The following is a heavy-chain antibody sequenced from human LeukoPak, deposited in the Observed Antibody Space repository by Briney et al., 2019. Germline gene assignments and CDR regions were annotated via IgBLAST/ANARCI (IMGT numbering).Heavy chain of an antibody. Sequence: SETLSLTCTVSGGSICSGDYYWSWIRRPPGKGLEWVGYIYYSGSTYYNPSLKSRVTISVDTSKNQFSLKLSSVTAADTAVYYCARVPAAIGGFDPWGQGTLVTVSS. CDR1: GGSICSGDYY. J-gene: IGHJ5*02. V-gene: IGHV4-30-4*08. CDR2: IYYSGST. D-gene: IGHD2-2*01. CDR3: ARVPAAIGGFDP.